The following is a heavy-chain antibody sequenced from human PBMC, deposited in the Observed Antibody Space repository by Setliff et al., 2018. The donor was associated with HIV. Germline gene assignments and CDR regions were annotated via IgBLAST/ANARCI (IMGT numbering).Heavy chain of an antibody. CDR3: AKGPRGLGLRYFFDY. CDR2: INHSGST. CDR1: GGSFSGYY. D-gene: IGHD3-10*01. V-gene: IGHV4-34*01. J-gene: IGHJ4*02. Sequence: SETLSLTCGVYGGSFSGYYWSWIRQPPGKGLEWIGEINHSGSTNYNPSLKSRVTISVDTSKNQFSLKLSPVTAADTAIYYCAKGPRGLGLRYFFDYWAQGSPVTVSS.